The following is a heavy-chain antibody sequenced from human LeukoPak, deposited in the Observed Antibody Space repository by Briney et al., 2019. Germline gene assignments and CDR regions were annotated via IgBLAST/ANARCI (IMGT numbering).Heavy chain of an antibody. V-gene: IGHV5-10-1*01. CDR2: IDPSDSYT. D-gene: IGHD4-17*01. CDR3: ASTDRYYGDAYYFDY. Sequence: GESLKISCKGSGYSFTSYWISWVRQMPGKGLEWMGRIDPSDSYTNYSPSFQGHVTISADKSISTACLQWSSLKASDTAMYYCASTDRYYGDAYYFDYWGQGTLVTVSS. J-gene: IGHJ4*02. CDR1: GYSFTSYW.